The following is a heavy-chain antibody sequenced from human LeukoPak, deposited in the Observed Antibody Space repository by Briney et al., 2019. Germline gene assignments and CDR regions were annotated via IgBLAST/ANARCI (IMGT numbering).Heavy chain of an antibody. V-gene: IGHV3-7*01. D-gene: IGHD5-18*01. CDR1: GFTFSSYW. J-gene: IGHJ4*02. Sequence: GGSLRLSWAASGFTFSSYWMSWVRQAPGKGLEWVANIKQDGSEKYYVDSVKGRVTISRDNAKNSLYLQMNSLRAEDAAVYYCARVRRGYSYGLTYYFDYWGQGTLVTVSS. CDR2: IKQDGSEK. CDR3: ARVRRGYSYGLTYYFDY.